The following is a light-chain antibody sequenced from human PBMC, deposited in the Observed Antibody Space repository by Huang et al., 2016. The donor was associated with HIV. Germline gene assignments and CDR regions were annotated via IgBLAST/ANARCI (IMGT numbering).Light chain of an antibody. J-gene: IGKJ2*01. Sequence: IVLTQSPATLSLSPGERATLTCGASPSVINNYLAWYQQKPGLAPRLLIYDAHVPATGIPDRFSGSGSGTDFTLTISRLEPEDFAMYYCQQYSTSSYTFGQGTKVDI. V-gene: IGKV3D-20*01. CDR2: DAH. CDR1: PSVINNY. CDR3: QQYSTSSYT.